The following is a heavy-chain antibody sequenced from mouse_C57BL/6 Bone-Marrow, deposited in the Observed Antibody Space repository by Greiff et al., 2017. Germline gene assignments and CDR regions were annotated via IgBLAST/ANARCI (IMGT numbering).Heavy chain of an antibody. CDR3: ARETGY. CDR1: GFTFSSYG. CDR2: ISSGGSYT. Sequence: EVKLMESGGDLVKPGGSLKLSCAASGFTFSSYGMSWVRQTPDKRLEWVATISSGGSYTYYPDNVKGRFTISRDNAKNNLYLQMSHLKSEDTAMYYCARETGYWGQGTTLTVSS. J-gene: IGHJ2*01. V-gene: IGHV5-4*01.